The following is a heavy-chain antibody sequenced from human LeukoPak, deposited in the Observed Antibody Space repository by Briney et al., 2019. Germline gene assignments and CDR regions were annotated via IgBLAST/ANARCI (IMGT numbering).Heavy chain of an antibody. V-gene: IGHV5-10-1*01. Sequence: HGGSLKISWKGSGCRFNSYWIRGVRQLPGKGLEGMGRIDPSEAYTNYSPSFQGHVTISADKSISTAYLQWSSLKASDTAMYYCARGDILTGFAVHTIDYWGQGTLVTVSS. J-gene: IGHJ4*02. CDR2: IDPSEAYT. CDR1: GCRFNSYW. D-gene: IGHD3-9*01. CDR3: ARGDILTGFAVHTIDY.